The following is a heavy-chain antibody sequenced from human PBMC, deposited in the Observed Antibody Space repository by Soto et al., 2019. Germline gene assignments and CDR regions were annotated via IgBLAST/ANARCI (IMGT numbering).Heavy chain of an antibody. Sequence: QVQLVESGGGVVQPGRSLRLSCAASGFTFSSYAMHWVRQAPGKGLEWVAVISYDGSNKYYADSVKGRFTISRDNSKNTLYLQMNSLRAEDTAVYHCASLIAAADRFLYGMDVWGQGTTVTVSS. CDR1: GFTFSSYA. V-gene: IGHV3-30-3*01. CDR2: ISYDGSNK. CDR3: ASLIAAADRFLYGMDV. D-gene: IGHD6-13*01. J-gene: IGHJ6*02.